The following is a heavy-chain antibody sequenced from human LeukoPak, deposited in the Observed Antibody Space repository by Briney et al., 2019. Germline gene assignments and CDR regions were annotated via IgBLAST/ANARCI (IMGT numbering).Heavy chain of an antibody. CDR3: ARADIAVVVADYFDY. CDR1: GYSFTTFG. J-gene: IGHJ4*02. CDR2: IIGYNGNT. V-gene: IGHV1-18*01. Sequence: ASVKVSCKASGYSFTTFGVSWVRQAPGQGLEWMGWIIGYNGNTNYAQKFQDRVTMTTDTSTSTAYMELRSLRSDDTAVYYCARADIAVVVADYFDYWGQGTLVTVSS. D-gene: IGHD2-15*01.